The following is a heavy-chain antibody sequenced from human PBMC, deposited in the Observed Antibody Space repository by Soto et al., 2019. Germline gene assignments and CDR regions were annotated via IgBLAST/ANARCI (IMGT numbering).Heavy chain of an antibody. Sequence: QVQLQESGPGLVKPSQTLSLTCTVSGGSISGGVYYWSWIRQPPGKGLEWIGYIFASGSTYYNPCLKSRVTISVASSKSRCSRRLSSVTAADTAVYYCAREIIPLTTDWYFDLWGRGTLVTVSS. D-gene: IGHD4-17*01. CDR3: AREIIPLTTDWYFDL. CDR1: GGSISGGVYY. CDR2: IFASGST. J-gene: IGHJ2*01. V-gene: IGHV4-30-4*01.